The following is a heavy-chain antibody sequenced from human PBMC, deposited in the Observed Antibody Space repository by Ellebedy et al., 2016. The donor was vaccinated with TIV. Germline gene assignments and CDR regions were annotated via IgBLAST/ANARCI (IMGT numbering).Heavy chain of an antibody. Sequence: ASVKVSCKASGYTFSGYYIHWVRQAPGQGLEWMAWINPNNGGTNYAHQFQGRVTMARDTSISTAYMELSRLRSDDTAVYYCARWNTSLASYYCDYWGQGTLVTVSS. CDR3: ARWNTSLASYYCDY. V-gene: IGHV1-2*02. CDR2: INPNNGGT. CDR1: GYTFSGYY. D-gene: IGHD5-18*01. J-gene: IGHJ4*02.